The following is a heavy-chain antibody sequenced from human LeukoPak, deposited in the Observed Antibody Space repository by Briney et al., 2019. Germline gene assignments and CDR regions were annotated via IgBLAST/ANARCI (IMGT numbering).Heavy chain of an antibody. CDR3: AREGKSSGSYYALDY. CDR2: VNPGGGSR. V-gene: IGHV1-46*01. D-gene: IGHD1-26*01. CDR1: GNTLSIYY. Sequence: ASVTVSCTASGNTLSIYYIHWVRQAPGQGLEWMGMVNPGGGSRSYAQKFQGRVTMTRDTSTTTVYMELSNLRSDDTAVYFCAREGKSSGSYYALDYWGQGTLVTVSS. J-gene: IGHJ4*02.